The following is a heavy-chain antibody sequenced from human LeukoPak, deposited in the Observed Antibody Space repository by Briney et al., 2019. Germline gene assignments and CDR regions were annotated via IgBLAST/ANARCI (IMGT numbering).Heavy chain of an antibody. CDR1: GYSLTSYW. CDR3: ARTCPSSWYDY. D-gene: IGHD6-13*01. CDR2: IGPSDSYT. Sequence: GESVRISCKGSGYSLTSYWISWVRQMPGKGLEWMGRIGPSDSYTNYSPSFQGHVTISADKSISTAYLQWSSLKASDTAMYYCARTCPSSWYDYWGQGTLVTVSS. J-gene: IGHJ4*02. V-gene: IGHV5-10-1*01.